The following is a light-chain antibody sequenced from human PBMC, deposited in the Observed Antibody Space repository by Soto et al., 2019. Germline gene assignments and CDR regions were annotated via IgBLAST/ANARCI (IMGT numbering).Light chain of an antibody. CDR3: QQYDNLLPIT. CDR1: QDISKN. Sequence: IQMTQSPSSLSASVGDRVTITCQASQDISKNLNWYQQKPGKAPKVLIYDASSLQTGVPSRFSGRGSATHFTFTISSLQPEDVATYYCQQYDNLLPITFGQGTRLEIK. J-gene: IGKJ5*01. V-gene: IGKV1-33*01. CDR2: DAS.